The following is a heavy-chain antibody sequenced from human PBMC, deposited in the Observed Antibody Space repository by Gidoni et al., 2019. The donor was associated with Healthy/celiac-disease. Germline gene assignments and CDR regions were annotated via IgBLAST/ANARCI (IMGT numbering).Heavy chain of an antibody. CDR2: IYYSGST. J-gene: IGHJ3*02. Sequence: QLQLQESGPGLVKPSEILSLTCTVSGGSISSSSYYWGWIRQPPGKGREWIGSIYYSGSTYYNPSLKSRVTISVDTSKNQFSLKLSSVTAADTAVYYCARDGYNWGLAFDIWGQGTMVTVSS. V-gene: IGHV4-39*02. D-gene: IGHD1-1*01. CDR3: ARDGYNWGLAFDI. CDR1: GGSISSSSYY.